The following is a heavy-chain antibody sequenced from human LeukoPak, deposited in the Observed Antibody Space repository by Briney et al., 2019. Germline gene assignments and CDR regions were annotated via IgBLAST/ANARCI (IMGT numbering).Heavy chain of an antibody. Sequence: PGGSLRLSCAASGFTFSSYAMHWVRQAPGKGLEWVAVISYDGSNKYYADSVKGRFTISRDNFKNTLYLQMNSLRAEDTAVYYCARSIAVAGTTFDYWGQGTLVTVSS. CDR2: ISYDGSNK. J-gene: IGHJ4*02. V-gene: IGHV3-30-3*01. CDR1: GFTFSSYA. D-gene: IGHD6-19*01. CDR3: ARSIAVAGTTFDY.